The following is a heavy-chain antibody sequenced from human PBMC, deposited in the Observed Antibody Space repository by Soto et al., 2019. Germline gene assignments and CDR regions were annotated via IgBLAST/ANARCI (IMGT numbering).Heavy chain of an antibody. D-gene: IGHD3-22*01. J-gene: IGHJ4*02. CDR3: AKDAPGSGWLSDY. Sequence: PGGSLRLSYAASGFNFRIYAMSWVRQAPGKGLEWVSTISGNGGTSYADFVRGRFTISRDNSKNTLYLQMNSLRVEDTAVYYCAKDAPGSGWLSDYWGQGTRVTVSS. CDR2: ISGNGGT. CDR1: GFNFRIYA. V-gene: IGHV3-23*01.